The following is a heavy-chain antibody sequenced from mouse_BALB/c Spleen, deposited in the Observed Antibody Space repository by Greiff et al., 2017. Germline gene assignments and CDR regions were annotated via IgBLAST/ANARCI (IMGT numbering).Heavy chain of an antibody. CDR3: TRGGYDYDPAWFAY. CDR1: GFTFSSYT. Sequence: EVMLVESGGGLVKPGGSLKLSCAASGFTFSSYTMSWVRQTPEKRLEWVATISSGGSYTYYPDSVKGRFTISRDNAKNTLYLQMSSLKSEDTAMYYCTRGGYDYDPAWFAYWGQGTLVTVSA. D-gene: IGHD2-4*01. CDR2: ISSGGSYT. J-gene: IGHJ3*01. V-gene: IGHV5-6-4*01.